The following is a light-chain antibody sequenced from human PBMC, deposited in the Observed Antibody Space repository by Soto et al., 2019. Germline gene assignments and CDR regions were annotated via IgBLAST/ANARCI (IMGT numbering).Light chain of an antibody. J-gene: IGKJ1*01. CDR3: QQSYSTPKT. CDR1: QSISSY. Sequence: DIQMNKSPSSLSASVGDRVTITCRARQSISSYLNWYQQKPGKAPKLLIYAASSLQSGVPSRFSGSGSGTDFTLTISSLQPEDFATYYCQQSYSTPKTFGQGTKVDIK. CDR2: AAS. V-gene: IGKV1-39*01.